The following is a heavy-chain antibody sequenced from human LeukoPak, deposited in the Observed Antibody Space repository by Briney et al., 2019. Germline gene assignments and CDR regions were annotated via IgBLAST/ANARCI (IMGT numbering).Heavy chain of an antibody. J-gene: IGHJ4*02. V-gene: IGHV3-9*01. Sequence: GGSLRLSCAASGFTFGDFAMHWVRQVPGKGLEWVSVISWNSVNIGYADSVKGRYTISRDNAESSLYLQMDSLRPEDTALYYCAKDRYCGRTSCSGGLDSWGRGTLVTVSS. CDR2: ISWNSVNI. CDR3: AKDRYCGRTSCSGGLDS. CDR1: GFTFGDFA. D-gene: IGHD2-2*01.